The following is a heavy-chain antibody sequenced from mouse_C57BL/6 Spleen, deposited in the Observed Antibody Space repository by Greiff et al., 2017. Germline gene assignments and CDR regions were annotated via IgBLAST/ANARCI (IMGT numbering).Heavy chain of an antibody. J-gene: IGHJ3*01. CDR3: ARTMDGYDVFAY. D-gene: IGHD2-2*01. Sequence: EVKLLESGGGLVKPGGSLKLSCPASGFTFSDYGMHWVRQAPAKGLEWVAYISSGSSTIYYDDTVKGRFTISRDNARNTLFLQMTSLRSEATAIYYCARTMDGYDVFAYWGQGTLVTVSA. CDR2: ISSGSSTI. CDR1: GFTFSDYG. V-gene: IGHV5-17*01.